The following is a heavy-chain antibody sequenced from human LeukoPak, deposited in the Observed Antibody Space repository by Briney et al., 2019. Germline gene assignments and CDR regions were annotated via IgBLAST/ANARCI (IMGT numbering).Heavy chain of an antibody. CDR3: ARGSRAARPTHN. J-gene: IGHJ4*02. CDR2: INHSGST. V-gene: IGHV4-34*01. CDR1: GFTFNTYT. D-gene: IGHD6-6*01. Sequence: GSLRLSCAASGFTFNTYTMYWVRQAPGKGLEWIGEINHSGSTNYNPSLKSRVTISVDTSKNQFSLKLSSVTAADTAVYYCARGSRAARPTHNWGQGTLVTVSS.